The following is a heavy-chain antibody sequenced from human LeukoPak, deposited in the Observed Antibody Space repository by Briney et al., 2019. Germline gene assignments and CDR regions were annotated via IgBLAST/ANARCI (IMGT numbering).Heavy chain of an antibody. J-gene: IGHJ4*02. Sequence: GGSLRLSCAASGFTFSSYGMHWLRQAPGKGLEWVAFIRYDGSNKYYADSVKGRFTISRDNSKNTLYLQMNSLRAEDTAVYYCAKELSRRDGYNCLDYWGQGTLVTVSS. D-gene: IGHD5-24*01. CDR1: GFTFSSYG. CDR3: AKELSRRDGYNCLDY. V-gene: IGHV3-30*02. CDR2: IRYDGSNK.